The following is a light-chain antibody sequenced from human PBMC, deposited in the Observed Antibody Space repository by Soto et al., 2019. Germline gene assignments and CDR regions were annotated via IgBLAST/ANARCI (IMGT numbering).Light chain of an antibody. J-gene: IGLJ1*01. Sequence: QSVLTQPASVSGSPGQSITISCTGTSSDVGSYNLVSWYQQHPGKAPKLMIYEGSKRPSGVSNRFSGSKSGNTASLTISGLQAEDEADYYCCSYAGRSTYVFGNGTKVAGL. V-gene: IGLV2-23*01. CDR2: EGS. CDR3: CSYAGRSTYV. CDR1: SSDVGSYNL.